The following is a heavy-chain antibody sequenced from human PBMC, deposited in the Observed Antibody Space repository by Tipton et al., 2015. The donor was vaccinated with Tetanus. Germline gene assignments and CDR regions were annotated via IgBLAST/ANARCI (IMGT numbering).Heavy chain of an antibody. Sequence: SLRLSCAASGFTFSSYAMHWVRQAPGKGLEWVAVISYDGSNKHYADSVKGRFTISRDNSKNTLYLQMNSLRAEGTAVYYCARDVHGQDYYYYGMDVWGQGTTVTVSS. CDR2: ISYDGSNK. CDR1: GFTFSSYA. J-gene: IGHJ6*02. CDR3: ARDVHGQDYYYYGMDV. V-gene: IGHV3-30*04. D-gene: IGHD2-15*01.